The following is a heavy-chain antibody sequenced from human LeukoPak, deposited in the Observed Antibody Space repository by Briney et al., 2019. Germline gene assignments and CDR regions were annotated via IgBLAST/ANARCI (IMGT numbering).Heavy chain of an antibody. D-gene: IGHD1-1*01. V-gene: IGHV4-4*07. CDR2: FYTTGNA. CDR1: GGSITSFY. J-gene: IGHJ4*02. CDR3: ARARSGIAPV. Sequence: RPSETLSLTCTASGGSITSFYWNWIRQPAGKGLEWIGRFYTTGNANYNPSLKGRVTMSVDTSKNHFFLKLNSVTAADTAVYYCARARSGIAPVWGQGILVTVSS.